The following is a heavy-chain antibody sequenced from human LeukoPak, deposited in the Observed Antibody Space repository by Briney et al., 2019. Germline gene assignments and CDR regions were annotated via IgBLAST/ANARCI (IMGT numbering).Heavy chain of an antibody. CDR1: GFTVSSNY. J-gene: IGHJ1*01. CDR3: AREYYDFWSGSFQH. CDR2: IYSGGST. V-gene: IGHV3-66*02. Sequence: GGSLRLSCAASGFTVSSNYMSWVRQAPGKGLEWVSVIYSGGSTYYADSVKGRFTISRDNSKNTLYLQMNRLRAEDTAVYCCAREYYDFWSGSFQHWGQGTLVTVSS. D-gene: IGHD3-3*01.